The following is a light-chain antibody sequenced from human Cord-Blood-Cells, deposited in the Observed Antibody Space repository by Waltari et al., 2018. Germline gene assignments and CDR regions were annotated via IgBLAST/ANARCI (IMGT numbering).Light chain of an antibody. CDR2: EAS. Sequence: EIVLTHSPATLSLSPGERATLSGRASQSVSSYLAWYQQKPGQAPRLLIYEASNRATGIPARCSGSGSGTDFTLTISSLEPEDVAVYYCQQRSNWPPLTFGGGTKVEIK. CDR3: QQRSNWPPLT. CDR1: QSVSSY. V-gene: IGKV3-11*01. J-gene: IGKJ4*01.